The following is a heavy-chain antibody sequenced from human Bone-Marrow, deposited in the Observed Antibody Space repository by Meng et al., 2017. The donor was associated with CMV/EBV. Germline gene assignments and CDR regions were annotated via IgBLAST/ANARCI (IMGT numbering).Heavy chain of an antibody. CDR3: ATRGQAPAN. CDR1: GFSFNTYW. J-gene: IGHJ4*02. CDR2: IKEDGSEK. V-gene: IGHV3-7*01. Sequence: GESLKISCGVSGFSFNTYWMSWVRQAPGKGLEWVANIKEDGSEKHYVDSVKGRFIISRDNAKNSLYLQMNSLRADDTAVYYCATRGQAPANWSQGKLVTVSS.